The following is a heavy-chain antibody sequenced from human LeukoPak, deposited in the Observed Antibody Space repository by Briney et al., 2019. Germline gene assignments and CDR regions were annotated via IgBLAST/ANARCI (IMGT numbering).Heavy chain of an antibody. Sequence: GGSLRLSCVDSGSTFDDYGMSWVRHAPGKGLEWLAGINWDGGSPFYAESVKGRFTISRDNARNVLHLQMNSLRADDTALSYCARDLSASWSTLGYWGPGTLVTVSS. CDR1: GSTFDDYG. CDR2: INWDGGSP. CDR3: ARDLSASWSTLGY. V-gene: IGHV3-20*04. D-gene: IGHD6-13*01. J-gene: IGHJ4*02.